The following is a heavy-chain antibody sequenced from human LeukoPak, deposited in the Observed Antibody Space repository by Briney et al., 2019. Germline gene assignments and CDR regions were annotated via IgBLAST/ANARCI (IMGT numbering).Heavy chain of an antibody. CDR3: ARSPYYYDSSGYPDY. CDR2: ISAYNGNT. J-gene: IGHJ4*02. D-gene: IGHD3-22*01. Sequence: ASVKVSCKASGYTFTSYGISWVRQAPGQGLEWMGWISAYNGNTNYAQKLQGRVTMTTDTSTSTAYMELRSLGSDDTAVYYCARSPYYYDSSGYPDYWGQGTLVTVSS. V-gene: IGHV1-18*01. CDR1: GYTFTSYG.